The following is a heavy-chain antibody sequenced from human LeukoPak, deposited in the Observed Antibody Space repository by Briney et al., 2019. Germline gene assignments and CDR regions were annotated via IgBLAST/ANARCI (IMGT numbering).Heavy chain of an antibody. CDR3: ARSSASIIGPADFDY. CDR1: GYSFSSYW. J-gene: IGHJ4*02. Sequence: GESLKISCLGSGYSFSSYWIGWVRQMPGKGLECLGIIYPGDSNPIYSPSFQGQVTISADKSTDTAYLHWTSLKASDTAMYYCARSSASIIGPADFDYWGQGTLVTVSS. CDR2: IYPGDSNP. V-gene: IGHV5-51*01. D-gene: IGHD3/OR15-3a*01.